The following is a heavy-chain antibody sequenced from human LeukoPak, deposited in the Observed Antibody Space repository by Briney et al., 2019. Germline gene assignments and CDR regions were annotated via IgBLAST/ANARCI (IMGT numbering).Heavy chain of an antibody. D-gene: IGHD3-10*01. J-gene: IGHJ5*02. V-gene: IGHV3-23*01. Sequence: GGSLRLSCAASGFTLSSYAMSWVRRAPGKGLEWVSAISGSGGSTYYADSVKGRFTISRDNSKNTLYLQMNSLRAEDTAVYYCAGSMVRGVPRLFDPWGQGTLVTVSS. CDR2: ISGSGGST. CDR1: GFTLSSYA. CDR3: AGSMVRGVPRLFDP.